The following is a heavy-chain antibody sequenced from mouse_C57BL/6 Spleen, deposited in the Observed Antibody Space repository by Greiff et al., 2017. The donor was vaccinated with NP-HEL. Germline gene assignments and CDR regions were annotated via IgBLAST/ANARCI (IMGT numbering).Heavy chain of an antibody. J-gene: IGHJ1*03. CDR2: SRNKANDYTT. CDR3: ARDAGYYGSSYRYFDV. D-gene: IGHD1-1*01. V-gene: IGHV7-1*01. CDR1: GFTFSDFY. Sequence: EVMLVESGGGLVQSGRSLRLSCATSGFTFSDFYMEWVRQAPGKGLEWIAASRNKANDYTTEYSASVKGRFIVSRDTSQSILYLQMNALRAEDTAIYYCARDAGYYGSSYRYFDVWGTGTTVTVSS.